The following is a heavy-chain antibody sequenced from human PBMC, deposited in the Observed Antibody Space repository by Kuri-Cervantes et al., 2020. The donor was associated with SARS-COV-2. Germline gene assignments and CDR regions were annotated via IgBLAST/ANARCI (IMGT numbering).Heavy chain of an antibody. V-gene: IGHV3-21*01. J-gene: IGHJ6*01. Sequence: GESLKISCAASGFTFSSYSMNWVRQAPGKGLEWVSSISSSSSYIYYADSVKGRFTISRDNAKNSLYLQMNSLRAEDTAVYYCARDWAGYCSSTSCYSYYYYGMDVWGQGTTVTVSS. CDR2: ISSSSSYI. CDR1: GFTFSSYS. CDR3: ARDWAGYCSSTSCYSYYYYGMDV. D-gene: IGHD2-2*02.